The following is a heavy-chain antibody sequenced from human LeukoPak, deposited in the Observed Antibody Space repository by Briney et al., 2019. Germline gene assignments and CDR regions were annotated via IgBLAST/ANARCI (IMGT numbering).Heavy chain of an antibody. CDR3: ARSTVTTVYGMDV. V-gene: IGHV3-66*01. Sequence: GGSLRLSCAASGFNVRSNYMSWVRRAPGKGLAWVSVIYSGGSTYYADSVKGRFTISRDNSKNTLYLQMNSLRAEDTAVYYCARSTVTTVYGMDVWGQGTTVTVSS. D-gene: IGHD4-17*01. CDR1: GFNVRSNY. J-gene: IGHJ6*02. CDR2: IYSGGST.